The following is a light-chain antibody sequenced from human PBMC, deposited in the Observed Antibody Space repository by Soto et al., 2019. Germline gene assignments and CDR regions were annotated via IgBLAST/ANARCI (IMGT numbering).Light chain of an antibody. CDR1: QSVKSSY. J-gene: IGKJ5*01. CDR3: QQYGSSIT. Sequence: EIVFTQSPFTLSFSPFYISTLPCRASQSVKSSYLAWYQHKPGQAPRPLIYGTSSRATGIPDRFSGSGSGTDFTLTISRLEPEDFAVYYCQQYGSSITFGQGTRLEIK. CDR2: GTS. V-gene: IGKV3-20*01.